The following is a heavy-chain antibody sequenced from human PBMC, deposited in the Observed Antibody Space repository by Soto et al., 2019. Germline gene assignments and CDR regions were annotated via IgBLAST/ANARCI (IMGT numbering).Heavy chain of an antibody. CDR3: SGGRESDAFDF. J-gene: IGHJ3*01. D-gene: IGHD3-16*01. Sequence: XETLSLSFTGSGGSVSSGGYYWSWIRQPPGKGLEWIVYIYYSGSTNYNPSLKSRVTISVDTSKNQFSLKLSSVTAADTAVYYCSGGRESDAFDFWGQGTMVTVSS. CDR2: IYYSGST. V-gene: IGHV4-61*08. CDR1: GGSVSSGGYY.